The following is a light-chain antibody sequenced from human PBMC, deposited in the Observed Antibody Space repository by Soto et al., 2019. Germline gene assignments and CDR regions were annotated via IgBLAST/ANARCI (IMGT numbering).Light chain of an antibody. J-gene: IGLJ2*01. Sequence: QLVLTQSPSASASLGASVKLTCTLNSGHSNYAIAWHQQQPEKGPRFLMKLNSDGSHSKGDGIPDRFSGSSSGAERYLTIPTLQSEDEADYYCQTWVTGIHIFGGGTKVTVL. CDR3: QTWVTGIHI. CDR2: LNSDGSH. CDR1: SGHSNYA. V-gene: IGLV4-69*01.